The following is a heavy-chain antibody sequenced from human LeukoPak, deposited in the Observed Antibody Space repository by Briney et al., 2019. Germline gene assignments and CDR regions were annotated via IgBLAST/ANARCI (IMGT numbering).Heavy chain of an antibody. CDR1: GFTFSSYG. Sequence: QSGGSLRLSCAASGFTFSSYGMHWVRQAPGKGLEWVAVISYDGSNKYYADSVKGRFTISRDNSKNTLYLQMNSLRAEDTAVYYCAKDRAAAALGGMDVWGQGTTVTVSS. CDR3: AKDRAAAALGGMDV. CDR2: ISYDGSNK. J-gene: IGHJ6*02. D-gene: IGHD6-13*01. V-gene: IGHV3-30*18.